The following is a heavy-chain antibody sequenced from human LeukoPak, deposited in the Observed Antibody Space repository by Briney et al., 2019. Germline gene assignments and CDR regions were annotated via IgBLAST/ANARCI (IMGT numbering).Heavy chain of an antibody. J-gene: IGHJ4*02. CDR3: ARVRVAATH. CDR2: ISYDGSNK. Sequence: GGSLRLSCAASGFTFSSYGMHWVRQAPGKGLEWVAVISYDGSNKYYADSVKGRFTISRDNSKNTLYLQMNSLRAEDTAVYYCARVRVAATHWGQGTLDTVSS. V-gene: IGHV3-30*03. D-gene: IGHD2-15*01. CDR1: GFTFSSYG.